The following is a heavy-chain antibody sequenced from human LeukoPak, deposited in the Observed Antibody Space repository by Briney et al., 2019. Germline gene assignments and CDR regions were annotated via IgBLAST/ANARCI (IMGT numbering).Heavy chain of an antibody. CDR1: GYTFTNYP. CDR3: VSSDDTSGYFLY. Sequence: ASVKVSCKTSGYTFTNYPINWVRQAPRPGLEWMGWVNTNTGNPTYAQGLTGRFVFSSDTSVSTAYLQISSLKAEDTAVYYCVSSDDTSGYFLYWGQGTLVTVSS. D-gene: IGHD3-22*01. CDR2: VNTNTGNP. V-gene: IGHV7-4-1*02. J-gene: IGHJ4*02.